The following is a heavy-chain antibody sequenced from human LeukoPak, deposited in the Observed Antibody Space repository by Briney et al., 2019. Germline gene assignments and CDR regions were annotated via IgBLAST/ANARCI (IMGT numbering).Heavy chain of an antibody. Sequence: GGSLRLSCAASGFIFSSYSMNWVRQAPGKGLEWVSSISSSSSYIYYADSVKGRFTISRDNAKNSLYLQMNSLRAEDTAVYYCAKASWTPAAMGYYYMDVWGKGTMVTVSS. D-gene: IGHD2-2*01. CDR3: AKASWTPAAMGYYYMDV. CDR1: GFIFSSYS. V-gene: IGHV3-21*01. J-gene: IGHJ6*03. CDR2: ISSSSSYI.